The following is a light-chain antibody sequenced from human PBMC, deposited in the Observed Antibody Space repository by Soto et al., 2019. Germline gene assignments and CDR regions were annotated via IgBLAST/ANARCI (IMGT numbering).Light chain of an antibody. CDR2: SVS. CDR3: CSYAGSYTYV. V-gene: IGLV2-11*01. Sequence: QSVLPQPRSVSGSPGQSVTISCTGTSSDVGGHNYVSWYQQHPGKAPKLMISSVSKRPSGVPDRFSGSKSGNTASLTISGLQAEDEADYYCCSYAGSYTYVFGTGTKVTVL. J-gene: IGLJ1*01. CDR1: SSDVGGHNY.